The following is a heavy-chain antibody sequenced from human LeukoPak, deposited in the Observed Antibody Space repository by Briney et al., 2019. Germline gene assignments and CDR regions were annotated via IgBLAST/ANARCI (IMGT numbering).Heavy chain of an antibody. Sequence: GGSLRLSCVASGFTFSSYEMNWVRQAPGKGLEWVSYISSRDTTIYYADSVKGRFTISRDNAKNSLFLQMNSLRTEDTAVYYCATPLPLDYWGQGTLVTVSS. J-gene: IGHJ4*02. CDR3: ATPLPLDY. CDR2: ISSRDTTI. CDR1: GFTFSSYE. V-gene: IGHV3-48*03.